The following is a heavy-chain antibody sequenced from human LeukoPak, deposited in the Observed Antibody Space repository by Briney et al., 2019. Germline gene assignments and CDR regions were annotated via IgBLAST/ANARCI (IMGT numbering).Heavy chain of an antibody. Sequence: GGSLRLSCAASGFTFSNYSMHWVRQAPGKGLVWVSRVIGDGDLTNYADSVKGRFTISRDNAKNMLYLQMHSLRAEDTALYFCVRDGDDYNFDYWGQGSLVTVSS. J-gene: IGHJ4*02. D-gene: IGHD5-24*01. V-gene: IGHV3-74*01. CDR3: VRDGDDYNFDY. CDR1: GFTFSNYS. CDR2: VIGDGDLT.